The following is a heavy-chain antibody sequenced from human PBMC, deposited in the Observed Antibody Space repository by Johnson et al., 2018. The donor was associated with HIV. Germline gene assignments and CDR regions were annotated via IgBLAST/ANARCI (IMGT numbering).Heavy chain of an antibody. CDR2: ISYDGSNK. CDR3: ARGGKDHAFDI. V-gene: IGHV3-30*04. J-gene: IGHJ3*02. D-gene: IGHD3-16*01. Sequence: QVQLVESGGGVVQPGRSLRLSCAASGFTFSNYVMHWVRQAPGKGLEWVAVISYDGSNKHYADSVKGRFTISRDNPKNTLYLQMNSLRAEDTAVYYCARGGKDHAFDIWGQGTMVTVSS. CDR1: GFTFSNYV.